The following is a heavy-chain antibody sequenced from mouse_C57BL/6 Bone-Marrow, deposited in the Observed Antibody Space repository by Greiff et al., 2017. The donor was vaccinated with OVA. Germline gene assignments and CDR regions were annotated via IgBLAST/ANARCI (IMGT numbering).Heavy chain of an antibody. V-gene: IGHV1-81*01. D-gene: IGHD2-4*01. CDR3: ARVYDYLFAY. CDR1: GYTFTSYG. CDR2: IYPRSGNT. Sequence: VQLQQSGAELARPGASVKLSCKASGYTFTSYGISWVKQRTGQGLEWIGEIYPRSGNTYYNEKFKGKATLTADKSSSTAYMELRSLTSEDSAVYFCARVYDYLFAYWGQGTLVTVSA. J-gene: IGHJ3*01.